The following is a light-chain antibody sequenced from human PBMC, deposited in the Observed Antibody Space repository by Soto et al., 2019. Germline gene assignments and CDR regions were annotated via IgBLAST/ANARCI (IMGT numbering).Light chain of an antibody. Sequence: QSVLTQPASVSGSPGQSITISCTGTISDVGSHNLVSWYQQHPGRAPKLIIYEVIKRPSGVSSRFSGSKSGSTASLTISGLQTDDEADYHCCSFAGSNPFPYVFGTGTKVTVL. CDR1: ISDVGSHNL. CDR2: EVI. CDR3: CSFAGSNPFPYV. J-gene: IGLJ1*01. V-gene: IGLV2-23*02.